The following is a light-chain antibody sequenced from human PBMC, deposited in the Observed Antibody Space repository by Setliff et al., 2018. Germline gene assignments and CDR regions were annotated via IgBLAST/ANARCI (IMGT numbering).Light chain of an antibody. Sequence: QSALTQPASVSGSPGQSITISCSGTSNDVGSYDFVSWYQQHPGKAPKLIIYDVSXXXSGVSDRXXXXXAXXXXXXTISGXQAGDEADYYCSSYTSSSTYVFGTGTKVTVL. CDR1: SNDVGSYDF. CDR2: DVS. J-gene: IGLJ1*01. V-gene: IGLV2-14*03. CDR3: SSYTSSSTYV.